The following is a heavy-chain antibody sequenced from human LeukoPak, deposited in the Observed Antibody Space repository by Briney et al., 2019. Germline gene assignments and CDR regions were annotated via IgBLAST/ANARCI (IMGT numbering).Heavy chain of an antibody. D-gene: IGHD3-22*01. Sequence: ASVKVSCKASGYTFTGYYMHWVRQAPGQGLEWMGWINPNSGGTNYAQKFQGRVTMTRDTSISTAYMELSRLRSDDTAVYYCARVVGLTMIVVVYYWFDPWGQGTLVTVSS. CDR1: GYTFTGYY. J-gene: IGHJ5*02. V-gene: IGHV1-2*02. CDR2: INPNSGGT. CDR3: ARVVGLTMIVVVYYWFDP.